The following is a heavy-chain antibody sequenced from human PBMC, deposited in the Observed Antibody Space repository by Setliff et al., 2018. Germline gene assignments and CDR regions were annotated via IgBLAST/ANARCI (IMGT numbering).Heavy chain of an antibody. D-gene: IGHD3-10*01. CDR3: ARSRLHGGWFDP. CDR1: GYTFTGYF. J-gene: IGHJ5*02. V-gene: IGHV1-2*02. CDR2: INPNSGGT. Sequence: ASVKVSCKASGYTFTGYFIHWVRQAPGQGLEWMGWINPNSGGTNYAQKFQGRVTVTRDTSISTAYMELSRLRSDDTAVYSCARSRLHGGWFDPWGQGTLVTVSS.